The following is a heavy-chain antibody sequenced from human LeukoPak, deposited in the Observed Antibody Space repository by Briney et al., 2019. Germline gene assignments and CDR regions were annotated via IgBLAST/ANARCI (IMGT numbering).Heavy chain of an antibody. V-gene: IGHV1-2*02. CDR2: INPNSGGT. CDR1: GYTFTGYY. D-gene: IGHD2-2*01. Sequence: ASVKVSCKASGYTFTGYYMHWVRQAPEQGLEWMGWINPNSGGTNYAQKFQGRVTMTRDTSISTAYMELSRLRSDDTAVYYCALLGYCSSTSCYRFDPWGQGTLVTVSS. CDR3: ALLGYCSSTSCYRFDP. J-gene: IGHJ5*02.